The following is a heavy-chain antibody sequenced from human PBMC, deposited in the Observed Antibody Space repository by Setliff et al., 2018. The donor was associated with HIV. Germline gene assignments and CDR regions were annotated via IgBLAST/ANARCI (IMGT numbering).Heavy chain of an antibody. Sequence: GESLKISCKGSGYSFISYWIGWVRQMPGKGLEWMGIIYPGDSNTKYSPSFQGQVTLSVDKSISTAYLQWSSLKASDTAMYYCATPFSITSGSAFDYWGQGTLVTVSS. J-gene: IGHJ4*01. CDR1: GYSFISYW. V-gene: IGHV5-51*01. D-gene: IGHD2-2*01. CDR3: ATPFSITSGSAFDY. CDR2: IYPGDSNT.